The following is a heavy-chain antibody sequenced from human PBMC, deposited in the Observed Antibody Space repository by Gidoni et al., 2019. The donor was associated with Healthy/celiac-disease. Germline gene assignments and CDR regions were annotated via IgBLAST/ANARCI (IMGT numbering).Heavy chain of an antibody. CDR2: IRWNSGSI. CDR1: GFTFDAYS. D-gene: IGHD6-19*01. J-gene: IGHJ6*02. CDR3: ARGSVAGTYYYYSMDV. V-gene: IGHV3-9*01. Sequence: EVQLVEPGAGLVRPGWSLRLSSSASGFTFDAYSIHWVRQAPGKGLEWVSGIRWNSGSIGYADSVKGRFTISRDNAKNSLYLQMNSLRAEDTAVYYCARGSVAGTYYYYSMDVWGQGTTVTVSS.